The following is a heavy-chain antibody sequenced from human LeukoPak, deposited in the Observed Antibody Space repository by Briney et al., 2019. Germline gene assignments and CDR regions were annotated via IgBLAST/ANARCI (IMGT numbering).Heavy chain of an antibody. V-gene: IGHV3-23*01. CDR1: GFTFSSYA. CDR2: ISGSGGST. CDR3: AKSLGSVVVTANDC. Sequence: GGSLRLSCAASGFTFSSYAMSWVRRAPGKGLEWLSAISGSGGSTYYADSVKGRFTISRDNSKNTLYLQVNSLRAEDTAVYYCAKSLGSVVVTANDCWGQGTLVTVSS. J-gene: IGHJ4*02. D-gene: IGHD2-21*02.